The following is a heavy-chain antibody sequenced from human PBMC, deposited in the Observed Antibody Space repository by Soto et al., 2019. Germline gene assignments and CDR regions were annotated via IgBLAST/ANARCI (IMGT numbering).Heavy chain of an antibody. CDR3: ARGPCSGGSCHSGDDY. J-gene: IGHJ4*02. CDR1: GFTFSSYW. V-gene: IGHV3-74*01. D-gene: IGHD2-15*01. CDR2: INSDGSST. Sequence: EVQLVESGGGLVQPGGSLRLSCAASGFTFSSYWMHWVRQAPGKGLVWVSRINSDGSSTSYADSVKGRFTISRDNAKNTLYLQMNSLRAEDTAVYYCARGPCSGGSCHSGDDYWGQGTLVTVSS.